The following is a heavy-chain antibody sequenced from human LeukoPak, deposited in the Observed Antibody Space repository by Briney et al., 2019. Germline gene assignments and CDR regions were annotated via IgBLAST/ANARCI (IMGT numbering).Heavy chain of an antibody. V-gene: IGHV1-24*01. CDR2: FDPEDGET. D-gene: IGHD3-22*01. CDR1: GYTLTELS. J-gene: IGHJ5*02. CDR3: ATGGIGYYDGTWFDP. Sequence: GASVKVSCKVSGYTLTELSMHWVRQAPGKGLEWMGGFDPEDGETIYAQKFQGRVTMTEDTSTDTAYMELSSLRSEDTAVYYCATGGIGYYDGTWFDPWGQGTLVTVSS.